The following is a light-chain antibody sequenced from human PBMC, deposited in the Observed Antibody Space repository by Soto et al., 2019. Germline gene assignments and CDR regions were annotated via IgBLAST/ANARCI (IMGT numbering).Light chain of an antibody. Sequence: DIQMTQSPSTLSASAGDRVTITCRASQSISTWLAWYQQKPGKAPKLLIYGASSLASRVPSRFSGSGSGTEFTLTISSLQPDDFATYYCQQHNGYSERMFGQGTKVEV. J-gene: IGKJ1*01. CDR1: QSISTW. CDR3: QQHNGYSERM. CDR2: GAS. V-gene: IGKV1-5*01.